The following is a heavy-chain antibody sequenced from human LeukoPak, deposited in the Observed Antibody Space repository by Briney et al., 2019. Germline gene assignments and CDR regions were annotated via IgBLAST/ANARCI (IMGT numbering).Heavy chain of an antibody. CDR3: ARQDIVVVVARAQRAFDI. CDR2: IYHSGST. D-gene: IGHD2-15*01. CDR1: GGSISSSNW. V-gene: IGHV4-4*02. Sequence: SETLSLTCAVSGGSISSSNWWSWVRQPPGKGLEWIGEIYHSGSTNYNPSLKSRVTISVDKSKNQFSLKLSSVTAADTAVYYCARQDIVVVVARAQRAFDIWGQGTMVTVSS. J-gene: IGHJ3*02.